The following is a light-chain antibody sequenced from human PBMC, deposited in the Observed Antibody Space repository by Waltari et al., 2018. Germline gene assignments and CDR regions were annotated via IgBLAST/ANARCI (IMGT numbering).Light chain of an antibody. J-gene: IGLJ2*01. CDR1: SSNIGGGYD. CDR2: KNN. V-gene: IGLV1-40*01. CDR3: QSYDISLSGSL. Sequence: QSVLTQPPSVSGAPGQRVTISCTGSSSNIGGGYDVQWYQQLPGTAPKLLVYKNNNRPSGVPDRFSGAKSGTSASLAITGLQAEDEADYYCQSYDISLSGSLFGGGTKLTVL.